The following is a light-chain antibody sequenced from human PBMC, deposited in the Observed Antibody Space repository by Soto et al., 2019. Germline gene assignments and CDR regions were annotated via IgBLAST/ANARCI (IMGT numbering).Light chain of an antibody. Sequence: DIQMTQSPSTLSASVGDRVTITCRASQSVSTWLAWYQQKPGKAPNLLIYDASTLESGVPSRLSGSGSGTEFTLSISSLQPDDFATYYCQQYNSYSRACGQGTKVEI. CDR1: QSVSTW. CDR3: QQYNSYSRA. J-gene: IGKJ1*01. CDR2: DAS. V-gene: IGKV1-5*01.